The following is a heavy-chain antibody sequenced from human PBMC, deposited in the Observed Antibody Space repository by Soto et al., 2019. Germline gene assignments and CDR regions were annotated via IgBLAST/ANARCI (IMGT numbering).Heavy chain of an antibody. Sequence: ASETLSLTCSVSGDSISDSYHWTWIRQPPGKGLEWIGYIYSSGSTYYNPSLKSRVTISVDTSKNQFSLKLTSVTAADTAVYYCARDRSISWFFTWGRGVLVTVSS. CDR2: IYSSGST. CDR1: GDSISDSYH. CDR3: ARDRSISWFFT. D-gene: IGHD1-26*01. V-gene: IGHV4-4*08. J-gene: IGHJ5*02.